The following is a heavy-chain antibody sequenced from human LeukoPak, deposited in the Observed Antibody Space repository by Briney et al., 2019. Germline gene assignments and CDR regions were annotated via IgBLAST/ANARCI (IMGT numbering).Heavy chain of an antibody. Sequence: SETLSLTCTVSGXSISSYYWSWIRQPPGKGLEWIGYIYYSGSTNYNPSLKSRVTISVDTSKNQFSLKLSSVTAADTAVYYCARELRAANWFDPWGQGTLVTVSS. CDR2: IYYSGST. V-gene: IGHV4-59*01. CDR1: GXSISSYY. CDR3: ARELRAANWFDP. J-gene: IGHJ5*02.